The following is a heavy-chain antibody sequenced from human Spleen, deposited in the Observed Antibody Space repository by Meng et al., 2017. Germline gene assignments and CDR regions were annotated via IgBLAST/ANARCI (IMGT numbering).Heavy chain of an antibody. CDR1: GFTFSSYT. Sequence: GGSLRLSCAASGFTFSSYTLNWVRQAPGKGLQWVASISSTSVYIYYADSVQGRFTISRDNAKNSLYLQVNSLRVEDTAVYYCARTDTMIRGGIIRNGGFDYWGQGTRVTVSS. CDR3: ARTDTMIRGGIIRNGGFDY. D-gene: IGHD3-10*01. J-gene: IGHJ4*02. CDR2: ISSTSVYI. V-gene: IGHV3-21*01.